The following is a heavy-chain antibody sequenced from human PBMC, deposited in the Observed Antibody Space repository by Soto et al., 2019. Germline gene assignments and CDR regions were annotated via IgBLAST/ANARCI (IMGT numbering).Heavy chain of an antibody. J-gene: IGHJ5*02. D-gene: IGHD3-3*01. V-gene: IGHV4-31*03. Sequence: SETLSLTCTVSGGSISSGGYYWSWIRQHPGKGLEWIGYIYYSGSTYYNPSLKSRVTISVDTSKNQFSLKLSSVTAADTAVYYCASSRYDFWSGYSFSWFDPWGQGTLVTSPQ. CDR3: ASSRYDFWSGYSFSWFDP. CDR1: GGSISSGGYY. CDR2: IYYSGST.